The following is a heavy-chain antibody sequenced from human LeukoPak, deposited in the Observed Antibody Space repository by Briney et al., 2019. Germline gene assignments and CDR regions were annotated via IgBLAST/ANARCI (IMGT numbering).Heavy chain of an antibody. V-gene: IGHV3-23*01. CDR2: ISGSGGST. J-gene: IGHJ4*02. D-gene: IGHD2-2*01. CDR1: GFTFSSYG. Sequence: PGGSLRLSCAASGFTFSSYGMSWVRQAPGKGLEWVSAISGSGGSTYYADSVKGRFTISRDNSKNTLYLQMNSLRAEDTAVYYCAKGQAAMRLSFDYWGQGTLVTVSS. CDR3: AKGQAAMRLSFDY.